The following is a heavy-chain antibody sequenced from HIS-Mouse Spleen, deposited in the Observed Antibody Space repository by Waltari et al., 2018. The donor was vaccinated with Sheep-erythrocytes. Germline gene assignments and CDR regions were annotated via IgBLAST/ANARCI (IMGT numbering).Heavy chain of an antibody. V-gene: IGHV4-34*01. CDR3: VRDEGTYYDFWSGYPPSYYFDY. Sequence: QVQLQQWGAGLLKPSETLSLTCAVYGGSFSGYYWSWIRPPQGKGLEWIGEINHSGSTNYNPSLKSRVTISVDTSKNQFSLKLSSVTAADTAVYYCVRDEGTYYDFWSGYPPSYYFDYWGQGTLVTVSS. CDR1: GGSFSGYY. J-gene: IGHJ4*02. CDR2: INHSGST. D-gene: IGHD3-3*01.